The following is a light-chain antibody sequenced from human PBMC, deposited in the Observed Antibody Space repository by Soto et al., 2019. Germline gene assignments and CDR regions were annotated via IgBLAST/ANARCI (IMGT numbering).Light chain of an antibody. CDR1: QSVSSTL. V-gene: IGKV3-20*01. J-gene: IGKJ1*01. Sequence: ELVLTQSPVALSLSSGERATLSCRASQSVSSTLLTWYQQKPGQAPRLLIYGVSSRATGIPDRFSGSGSGTDFTLTISRVEPEDFAVYFCQHYGVSSWTFGQGSRVEIK. CDR2: GVS. CDR3: QHYGVSSWT.